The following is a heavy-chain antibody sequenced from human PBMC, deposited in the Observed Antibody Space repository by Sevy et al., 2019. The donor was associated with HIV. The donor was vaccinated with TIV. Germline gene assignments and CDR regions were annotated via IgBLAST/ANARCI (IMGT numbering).Heavy chain of an antibody. CDR3: AKDRHYYDSSGYPYWYFDL. CDR2: ISGSGGST. Sequence: GGSLRLSCAASGFTFSSYAMSWVRQAPGKGLEWVSAISGSGGSTYYADSVKGRFTISRDNSKNTLYLQMNSLRVEDTAVYYCAKDRHYYDSSGYPYWYFDLWGRGTLVTVSS. J-gene: IGHJ2*01. D-gene: IGHD3-22*01. V-gene: IGHV3-23*01. CDR1: GFTFSSYA.